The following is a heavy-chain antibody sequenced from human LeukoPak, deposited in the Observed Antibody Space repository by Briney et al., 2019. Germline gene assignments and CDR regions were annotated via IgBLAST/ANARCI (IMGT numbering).Heavy chain of an antibody. J-gene: IGHJ4*02. CDR3: ASLRERSYYARGFDY. CDR1: GGSISSSSYY. Sequence: PSETLSLTCTASGGSISSSSYYWGWIRQPPGKGLEWIGSIYYSGSTYYKSSLKSRVTVSVGTSKNQFSLKLSSVTAADTAVYYCASLRERSYYARGFDYWGQGTLVTVSS. V-gene: IGHV4-39*01. CDR2: IYYSGST. D-gene: IGHD1-26*01.